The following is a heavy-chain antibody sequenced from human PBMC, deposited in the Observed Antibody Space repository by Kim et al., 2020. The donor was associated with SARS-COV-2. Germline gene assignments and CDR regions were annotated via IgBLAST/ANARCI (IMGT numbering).Heavy chain of an antibody. D-gene: IGHD4-17*01. J-gene: IGHJ4*02. V-gene: IGHV3-15*01. CDR2: IKSKTDGGTT. Sequence: GGSLRLSCAVSGFTFNNAWMSWVRQAPGKGLEWVGHIKSKTDGGTTDYAAPVIGRFIISRDDSKNRLYLQMNNLKTEDTAMNYCTNDYGGTFDSWGQGTLLTDSS. CDR3: TNDYGGTFDS. CDR1: GFTFNNAW.